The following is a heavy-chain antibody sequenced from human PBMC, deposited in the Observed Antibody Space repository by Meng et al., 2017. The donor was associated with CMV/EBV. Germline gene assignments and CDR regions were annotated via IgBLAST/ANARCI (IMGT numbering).Heavy chain of an antibody. J-gene: IGHJ5*02. D-gene: IGHD3-10*01. CDR1: GGSISSGGYY. CDR3: ARDTMVRGGVWFDP. CDR2: IYYSGST. Sequence: VSGGSISSGGYYCSWIRQHPGKGLEWIGYIYYSGSTYYNPSLKSRVTISVDTSKNQFSLKLSSVTAADTAVYYCARDTMVRGGVWFDPWGQGTLSPSPQ. V-gene: IGHV4-31*02.